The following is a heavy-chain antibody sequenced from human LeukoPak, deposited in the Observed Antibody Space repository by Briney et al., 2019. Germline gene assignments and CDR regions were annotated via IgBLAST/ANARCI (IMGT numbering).Heavy chain of an antibody. J-gene: IGHJ4*02. Sequence: PGRSLRLSCAASGFTFDDYAMHWVRQAPGKGLEWVSGISWNSGSIGYADSVKGRFTISGDNAKNSLYLQMNSLRAEDAALYYCAKGLRDSSGSVGFDYWGQGTLVTVSS. V-gene: IGHV3-9*01. D-gene: IGHD3-22*01. CDR1: GFTFDDYA. CDR3: AKGLRDSSGSVGFDY. CDR2: ISWNSGSI.